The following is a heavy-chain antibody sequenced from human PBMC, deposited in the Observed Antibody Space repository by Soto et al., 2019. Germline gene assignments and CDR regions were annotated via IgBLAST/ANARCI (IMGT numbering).Heavy chain of an antibody. CDR2: ISYDGSNK. Sequence: GGSLRLSCAASGFTFSSYGMHWVRQAPGKGLEWVAVISYDGSNKYYADSVKGRFTISRDNSKNTLYLQMNSLRAEDTAVYYCAKDNKGGAVAGTYDYWGQGT. J-gene: IGHJ4*02. CDR3: AKDNKGGAVAGTYDY. V-gene: IGHV3-30*18. D-gene: IGHD6-19*01. CDR1: GFTFSSYG.